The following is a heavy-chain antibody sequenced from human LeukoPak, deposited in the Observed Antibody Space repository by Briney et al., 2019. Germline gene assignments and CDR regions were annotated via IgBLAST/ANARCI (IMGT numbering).Heavy chain of an antibody. CDR3: ARAPSGSRDFDY. Sequence: ASVKVSCKASGGTFSSYAISWVRQAPGQGLEWMGRIIPIFGTANYAQKFQGRVTITTDESTSTAYMELSSPRSEDTAVYYCARAPSGSRDFDYWGQGTLVTVSS. CDR2: IIPIFGTA. V-gene: IGHV1-69*05. J-gene: IGHJ4*02. CDR1: GGTFSSYA. D-gene: IGHD1-26*01.